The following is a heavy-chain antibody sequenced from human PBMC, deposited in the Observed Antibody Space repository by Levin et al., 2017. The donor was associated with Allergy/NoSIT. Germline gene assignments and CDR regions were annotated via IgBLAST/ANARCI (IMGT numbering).Heavy chain of an antibody. J-gene: IGHJ3*02. CDR2: IDHTGSP. D-gene: IGHD3-10*01. CDR1: GGSVSDHS. CDR3: AGATLWFGADDAFDI. Sequence: ASETLSLTCAVYGGSVSDHSWTWIRQPPGKGLEWIGEIDHTGSPNYNPSLKSRVTISVDTSKNHFSLNLRSVSAADTAVYYCAGATLWFGADDAFDIWGQGTQVNVSS. V-gene: IGHV4-34*01.